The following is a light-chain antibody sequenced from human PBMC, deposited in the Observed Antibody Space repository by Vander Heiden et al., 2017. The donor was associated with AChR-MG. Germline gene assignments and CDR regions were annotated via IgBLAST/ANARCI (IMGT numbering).Light chain of an antibody. CDR3: QQRSNWPSIT. V-gene: IGKV3-11*01. J-gene: IGKJ5*01. CDR2: DAS. CDR1: QSVSSY. Sequence: DIVLTQSPATLSLSPGERATLSCRASQSVSSYLAWYQQKPGQAPRLLIYDASNRATGIPARFSGSGSGTDFTLTISSLEPEDFAVYYCQQRSNWPSITFGQGKRLEIK.